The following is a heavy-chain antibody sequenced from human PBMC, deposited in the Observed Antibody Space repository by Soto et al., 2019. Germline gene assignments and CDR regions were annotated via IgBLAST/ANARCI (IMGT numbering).Heavy chain of an antibody. CDR2: INPSGGST. D-gene: IGHD6-19*01. CDR3: ATPYSSGWYAWDY. J-gene: IGHJ4*02. Sequence: QVQLVQSGAEVKKPGASVKVSCKASGYTFTSYYMHWVRQAPGQGLEWMGIINPSGGSTSYAQKFQGRVTMPRDTSTSTVYMELSSLRSEDTAVYYCATPYSSGWYAWDYWGQGTLVTVSS. V-gene: IGHV1-46*03. CDR1: GYTFTSYY.